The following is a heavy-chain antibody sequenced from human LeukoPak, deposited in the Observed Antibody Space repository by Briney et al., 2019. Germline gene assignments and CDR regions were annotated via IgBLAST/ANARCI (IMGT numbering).Heavy chain of an antibody. D-gene: IGHD2-15*01. CDR3: ARDPLGYCSGGSCYSDHWFDP. J-gene: IGHJ5*02. CDR2: INTNTGNP. Sequence: VASVKVSRKASGYTFTSYAMNWVRQAPGQGLEWMGWINTNTGNPTYAQGFTGRFVFSLDTSVSTAYLQISSLKAEDTAVYYCARDPLGYCSGGSCYSDHWFDPWGQGTLVTVSS. V-gene: IGHV7-4-1*02. CDR1: GYTFTSYA.